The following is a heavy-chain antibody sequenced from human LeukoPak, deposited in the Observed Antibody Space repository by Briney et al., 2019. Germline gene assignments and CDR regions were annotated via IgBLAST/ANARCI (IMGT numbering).Heavy chain of an antibody. Sequence: GGSLRLSCAASGFTLSNFAMHWVRQATGKGLEWVSAIGTAGDTFYPGSVKGRFTISRENAKNPLYLQMNNLRAEDTAVYYCARQMTPHGNFDYWGQGTLVTVSS. D-gene: IGHD1-26*01. J-gene: IGHJ4*02. CDR1: GFTLSNFA. CDR2: IGTAGDT. V-gene: IGHV3-13*01. CDR3: ARQMTPHGNFDY.